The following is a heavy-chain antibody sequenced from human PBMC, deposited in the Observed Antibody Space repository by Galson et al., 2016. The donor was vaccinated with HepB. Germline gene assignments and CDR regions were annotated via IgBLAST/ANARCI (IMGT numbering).Heavy chain of an antibody. V-gene: IGHV4-39*07. CDR3: ARRAAAGNFDY. D-gene: IGHD6-13*01. CDR2: IYYSGST. CDR1: GGSISSSTYY. Sequence: ETLSLTCTVSGGSISSSTYYWGWIRQPPGKGLEWIGSIYYSGSTYYNPSLRSRVTISVDTSKNQFSLKLSSVTAADTAVYYCARRAAAGNFDYWGQGTLVTVSS. J-gene: IGHJ4*02.